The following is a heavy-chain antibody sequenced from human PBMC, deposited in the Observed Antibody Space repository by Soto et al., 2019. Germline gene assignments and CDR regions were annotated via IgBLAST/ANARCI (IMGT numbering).Heavy chain of an antibody. V-gene: IGHV4-59*01. Sequence: QVQLQESGPGLVKPSETLSLTCTVSGGSISPSFWSWIRQPPGKPMEWIGYIYHSGSTNYNPSHNSRVTISVDTSQNQISLRLSSVTAADTAVYYCARDSRVFDIWGQGTLVTVSS. J-gene: IGHJ4*02. CDR1: GGSISPSF. CDR3: ARDSRVFDI. CDR2: IYHSGST.